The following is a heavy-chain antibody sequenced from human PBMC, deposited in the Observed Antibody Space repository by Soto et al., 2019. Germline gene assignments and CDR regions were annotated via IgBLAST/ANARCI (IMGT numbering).Heavy chain of an antibody. CDR1: GFTVSSDS. CDR3: ARHYSAMGV. Sequence: EVQLVETGGDLIQPGGSLRLSCAASGFTVSSDSMTWVRQAPGKGLEWISIIYSDNNTDYAESVKGRFSISRDTYKNILYLQMNSLRAEDTAEYYCARHYSAMGVWGQGTTVTVSS. J-gene: IGHJ6*02. CDR2: IYSDNNT. V-gene: IGHV3-53*02.